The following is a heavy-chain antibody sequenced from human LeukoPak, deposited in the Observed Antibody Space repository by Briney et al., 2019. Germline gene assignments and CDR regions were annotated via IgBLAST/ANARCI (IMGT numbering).Heavy chain of an antibody. V-gene: IGHV3-30-3*01. CDR3: ARDQTYCSSTSCYLDV. D-gene: IGHD2-2*01. Sequence: GGSLRLSCAASGFTFSSYAMHWVRQAPSKGLEWVAVISYDGSNKYYADSVKGRFTISRDNSKNTLYLQMNSLRAEDTAVYYCARDQTYCSSTSCYLDVWGQGTTVTVSS. J-gene: IGHJ6*02. CDR1: GFTFSSYA. CDR2: ISYDGSNK.